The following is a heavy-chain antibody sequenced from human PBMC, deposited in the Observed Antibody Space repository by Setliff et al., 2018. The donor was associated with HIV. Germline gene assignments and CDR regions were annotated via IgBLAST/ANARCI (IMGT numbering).Heavy chain of an antibody. CDR2: ISYNGRT. D-gene: IGHD2-21*02. V-gene: IGHV4-30-2*01. CDR1: GGSISSGGYS. Sequence: KPSETLSLTCAVSGGSISSGGYSWTWIRQPPGKGLEWIAYISYNGRTYYIPSLKSRVTISVDTSKNQFSLKLSSVTAADTAVYYCARVVGTRAVDYWGQGTLVTVSS. CDR3: ARVVGTRAVDY. J-gene: IGHJ4*02.